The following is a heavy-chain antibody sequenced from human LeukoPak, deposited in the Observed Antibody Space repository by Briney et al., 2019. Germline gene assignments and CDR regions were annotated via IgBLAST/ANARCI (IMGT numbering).Heavy chain of an antibody. CDR1: GGSFSGYY. CDR2: INPSGST. D-gene: IGHD2-15*01. Sequence: PSETLSLTCAVYGGSFSGYYCSWIRQPPGKGLEWIGEINPSGSTIYNPSLQSRVAISLDTSKNQFSLKLNSVPAADTAVYCCAREPGYCSGGSCYGGWFDPWGQGTLVTVSS. J-gene: IGHJ5*02. CDR3: AREPGYCSGGSCYGGWFDP. V-gene: IGHV4-34*01.